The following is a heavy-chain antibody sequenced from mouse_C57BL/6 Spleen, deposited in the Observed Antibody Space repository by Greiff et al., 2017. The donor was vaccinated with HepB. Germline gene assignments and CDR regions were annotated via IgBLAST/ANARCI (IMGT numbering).Heavy chain of an antibody. D-gene: IGHD2-2*01. CDR3: ARGDGYEPAVRDV. Sequence: QVQLQQPGPELVKPGASVKISCKASGYAFSSSWMNWVKQRPGKGLEWIGRIYPGDGDTNYNGKFKGKATLTADKSSSTAYMQLSSLTSEDSAVYFCARGDGYEPAVRDVWGTGATVTVSS. V-gene: IGHV1-82*01. CDR2: IYPGDGDT. J-gene: IGHJ1*03. CDR1: GYAFSSSW.